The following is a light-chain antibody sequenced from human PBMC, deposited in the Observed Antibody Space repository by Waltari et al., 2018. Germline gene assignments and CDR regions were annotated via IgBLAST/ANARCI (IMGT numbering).Light chain of an antibody. J-gene: IGKJ4*01. CDR1: QSVTSIS. V-gene: IGKV3-20*01. CDR2: GSS. CDR3: QQYDGLVVT. Sequence: EIVLTQSPGTLSLSPGERATLSCRASQSVTSISLTWYQQQRGQTPRLLIYGSSTRATGIPDRFSGSGSGTDFTLTINRLEPEDFAVYYCQQYDGLVVTFGGGTTV.